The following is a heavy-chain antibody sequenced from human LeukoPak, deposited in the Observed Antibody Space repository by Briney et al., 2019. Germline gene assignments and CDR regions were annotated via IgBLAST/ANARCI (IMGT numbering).Heavy chain of an antibody. V-gene: IGHV3-9*01. J-gene: IGHJ6*02. CDR3: AKDGSTQSRAPYYYGMDV. Sequence: GRSLRLSCAASGFTFDDYAMHWVRQAPGKGLEWVSGISWNSGSIGYADSVKGRFTISSDNAKNSLYLQMNSLRAEDTALYYCAKDGSTQSRAPYYYGMDVWGQGTTVTVSS. CDR2: ISWNSGSI. CDR1: GFTFDDYA. D-gene: IGHD2/OR15-2a*01.